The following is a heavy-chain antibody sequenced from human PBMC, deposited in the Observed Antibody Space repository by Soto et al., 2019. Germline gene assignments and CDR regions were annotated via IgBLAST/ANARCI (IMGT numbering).Heavy chain of an antibody. D-gene: IGHD3-10*01. J-gene: IGHJ4*02. CDR1: GFTFSSYG. Sequence: GGSLRLSCAASGFTFSSYGMHWVRQAPGKGLEWVAVIWYDGSNKYYADSVKGRFTISRDNSKNTLYLQMNSLRAEDTAVYYCARDWEARLLWFGELYYWGQGTLVTVSS. CDR3: ARDWEARLLWFGELYY. CDR2: IWYDGSNK. V-gene: IGHV3-33*01.